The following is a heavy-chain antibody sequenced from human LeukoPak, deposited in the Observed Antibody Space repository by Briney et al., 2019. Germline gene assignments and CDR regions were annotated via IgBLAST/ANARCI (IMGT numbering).Heavy chain of an antibody. CDR1: GFTFSSYW. CDR2: IKQDGSEK. J-gene: IGHJ4*02. D-gene: IGHD3-10*01. V-gene: IGHV3-7*01. CDR3: ARDLGGSGSYYNVYYFDY. Sequence: GGSLRLSCAASGFTFSSYWMSWVRQAPGKGLEWVANIKQDGSEKYYVDSVKGRFTISRDNAKNSLYLQMNSLRAEDTAVYYCARDLGGSGSYYNVYYFDYWGQGTLVTVSS.